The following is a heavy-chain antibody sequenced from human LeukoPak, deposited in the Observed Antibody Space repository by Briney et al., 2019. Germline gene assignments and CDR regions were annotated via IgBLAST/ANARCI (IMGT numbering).Heavy chain of an antibody. D-gene: IGHD1-7*01. J-gene: IGHJ5*02. Sequence: ASVKVSCKASGYTFTSYYMHWVRQAPGQGLEWMGIINPSGGSTSYAQKFQGRVTMTRDMSTSTVYMELSSLRSEDTAVYYCARVTVLTGTGNWFDPWGQGTLVTVSS. CDR1: GYTFTSYY. CDR2: INPSGGST. CDR3: ARVTVLTGTGNWFDP. V-gene: IGHV1-46*01.